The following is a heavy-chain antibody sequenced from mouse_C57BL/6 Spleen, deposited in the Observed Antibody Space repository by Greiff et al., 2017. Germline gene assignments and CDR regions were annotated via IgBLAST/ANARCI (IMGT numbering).Heavy chain of an antibody. J-gene: IGHJ2*01. V-gene: IGHV5-9-1*02. CDR3: TRGRRGKKTYYFDY. Sequence: EVQGVESGEGLVKPGGSLKLSCAASGFTFSSYAMSWVRQTPEKRLEWVAYISSGGDYIYYADTVKGRFTISRDNARNTLYLQMSSLKSEDTAMYYCTRGRRGKKTYYFDYWGQGTTRTVSA. CDR2: ISSGGDYI. CDR1: GFTFSSYA.